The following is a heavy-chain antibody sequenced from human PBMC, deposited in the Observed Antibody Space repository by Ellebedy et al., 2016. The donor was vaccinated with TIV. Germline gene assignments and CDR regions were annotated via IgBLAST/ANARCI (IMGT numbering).Heavy chain of an antibody. V-gene: IGHV3-9*01. CDR2: ITWNSNSI. CDR3: TRDSPGYSYGFSRDGMDV. D-gene: IGHD5-18*01. Sequence: GGSLRLXXAASGFMFNDYGMHWVRQAPGKDLEWVSGITWNSNSIGYADFAKGRFTISRDNAKNSLYLQMKSLRAEDTALYYCTRDSPGYSYGFSRDGMDVWGQGTTVTVSS. J-gene: IGHJ6*02. CDR1: GFMFNDYG.